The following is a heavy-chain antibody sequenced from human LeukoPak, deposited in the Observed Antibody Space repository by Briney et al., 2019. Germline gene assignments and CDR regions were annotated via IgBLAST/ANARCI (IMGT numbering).Heavy chain of an antibody. CDR1: GFTFTSYS. J-gene: IGHJ4*02. CDR3: AKDRVTAAGYYFDY. D-gene: IGHD6-13*01. CDR2: ISFDGSAK. Sequence: PGGSLRLSCAASGFTFTSYSMNWVRQAPGKGLEWVSVISFDGSAKYYADSEKGRFTISRDNSKNTLYLQMTSLRAEDTAVYYCAKDRVTAAGYYFDYWGQGALVTVSS. V-gene: IGHV3-30*18.